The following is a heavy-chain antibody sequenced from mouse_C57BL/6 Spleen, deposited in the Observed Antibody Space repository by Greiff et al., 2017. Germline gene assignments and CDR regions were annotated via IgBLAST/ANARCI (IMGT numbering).Heavy chain of an antibody. CDR2: INPNNGGT. J-gene: IGHJ1*03. D-gene: IGHD2-3*01. V-gene: IGHV1-18*01. CDR1: GYTFTDYN. Sequence: VQLQQSGPELVKPGASVKIPCKASGYTFTDYNMDWVKQSHGKSLEWIGDINPNNGGTIYNQKFKGKATLTVDKSSSTAYMELRSLTSEDTAVYYCARRGYDGYFYFDVWGTGTTVTVSS. CDR3: ARRGYDGYFYFDV.